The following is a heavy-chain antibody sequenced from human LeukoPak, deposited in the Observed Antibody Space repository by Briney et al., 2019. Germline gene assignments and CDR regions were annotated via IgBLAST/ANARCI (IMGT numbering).Heavy chain of an antibody. CDR2: IYYSGST. J-gene: IGHJ4*02. CDR1: GGSISSYY. Sequence: SETLSLTCTVSGGSISSYYWSWLRQPPGKGLEWIGYIYYSGSTNYNPSLKSRVTISVDTSKNQFSLKLNSVTAADTAVYYCARGGYDFWSGYESFDYWGQGTLVTVSS. V-gene: IGHV4-59*08. D-gene: IGHD3-3*01. CDR3: ARGGYDFWSGYESFDY.